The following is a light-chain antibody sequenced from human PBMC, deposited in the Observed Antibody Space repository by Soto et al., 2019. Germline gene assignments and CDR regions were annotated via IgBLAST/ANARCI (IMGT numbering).Light chain of an antibody. CDR3: HQYNSYWT. V-gene: IGKV3-15*01. J-gene: IGKJ1*01. Sequence: ETVMTQSPATLSVSPGQRATLSCRASQSVGSNLAWYQQKPGQAPRLLIYGASTRATGIPARFSGSGSGTEFTLSISSLQPDDFATYYCHQYNSYWTFGQGTKVNIK. CDR2: GAS. CDR1: QSVGSN.